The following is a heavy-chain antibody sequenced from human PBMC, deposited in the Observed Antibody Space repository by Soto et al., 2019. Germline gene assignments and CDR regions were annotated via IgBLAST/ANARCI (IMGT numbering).Heavy chain of an antibody. Sequence: TLSLTCTVSGGSISHFYWSWIRQPPGKALEWLALIYWDDDEGYSPSLKSRLTITKDTSKNQVVLTMTNMDPVDTATYYCAQRPRGYSYHFEYWGQGTLVTVSS. CDR3: AQRPRGYSYHFEY. CDR1: GGSISHFYW. CDR2: IYWDDDE. V-gene: IGHV2-5*08. D-gene: IGHD5-18*01. J-gene: IGHJ4*02.